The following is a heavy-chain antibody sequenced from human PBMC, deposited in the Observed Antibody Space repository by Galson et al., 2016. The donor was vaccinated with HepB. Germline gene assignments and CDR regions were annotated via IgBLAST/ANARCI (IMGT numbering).Heavy chain of an antibody. CDR3: ARAPAPRSSWYVDH. Sequence: SETLSLTCSVSGATISTFYWSWIRQPPGKGLELIGYIYYSGSTIYNPSLKSRVTISVDTSKNQFSLKLSSVTTADTAVYYCARAPAPRSSWYVDHWGQGTLVTVSS. J-gene: IGHJ4*02. V-gene: IGHV4-59*01. CDR1: GATISTFY. CDR2: IYYSGST. D-gene: IGHD6-13*01.